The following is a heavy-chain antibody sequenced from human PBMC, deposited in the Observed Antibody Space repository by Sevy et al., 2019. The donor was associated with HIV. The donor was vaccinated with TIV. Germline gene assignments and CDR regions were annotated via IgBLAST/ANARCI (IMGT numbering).Heavy chain of an antibody. CDR3: AKDLGVYYGSGSLGAFDI. CDR1: GFTFSSYA. CDR2: ISGSGGST. Sequence: GGSLRLSCAASGFTFSSYAMSWVRQAPGKGLEWVSAISGSGGSTYYADSVKGRFTISRDNSKNTLYLQMNSLRAEDRAVYSCAKDLGVYYGSGSLGAFDIWGQGTMVTVSS. D-gene: IGHD3-10*01. J-gene: IGHJ3*02. V-gene: IGHV3-23*01.